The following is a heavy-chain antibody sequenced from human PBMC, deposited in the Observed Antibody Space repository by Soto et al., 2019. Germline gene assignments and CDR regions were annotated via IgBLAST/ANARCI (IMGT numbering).Heavy chain of an antibody. D-gene: IGHD6-19*01. CDR3: ALPKNTLGWYNF. CDR1: GYTFINYH. V-gene: IGHV1-46*01. J-gene: IGHJ4*02. Sequence: QVQVVQSGAEVKKPGASVKVSCKTSGYTFINYHVHWVRQAPGQGLEWMGAINPNGGSTTYAQHLQGRITMTSDASTSTVYMALSSLRSDDTAVYYCALPKNTLGWYNFWGQGSLVTVS. CDR2: INPNGGST.